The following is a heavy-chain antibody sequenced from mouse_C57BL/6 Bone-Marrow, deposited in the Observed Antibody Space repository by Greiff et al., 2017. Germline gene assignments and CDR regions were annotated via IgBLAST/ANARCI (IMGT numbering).Heavy chain of an antibody. CDR1: GYTFTSYW. Sequence: VQLQQSGPVLVKPGASVKMSCKASGYTFTSYWMHWVKQRPGQGLEWIGVIDPSDSYTNYNQKFKGKATLTVDKSSSTAYMQLSSLTSEDSAVXYCARRGYYYGSSSHWYFDVWGTGTTVTVSS. J-gene: IGHJ1*03. D-gene: IGHD1-1*01. CDR2: IDPSDSYT. V-gene: IGHV1-59*01. CDR3: ARRGYYYGSSSHWYFDV.